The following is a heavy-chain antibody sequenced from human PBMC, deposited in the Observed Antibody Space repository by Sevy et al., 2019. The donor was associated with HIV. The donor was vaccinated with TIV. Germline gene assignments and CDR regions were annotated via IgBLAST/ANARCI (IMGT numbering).Heavy chain of an antibody. CDR1: GYTFTSYY. J-gene: IGHJ6*03. V-gene: IGHV1-46*03. Sequence: ASVKVSCKASGYTFTSYYMHWVRQAPGQGLEWMGIINPSGGSTSYAQKFQGRVTMTRDTSTSTVYMELSSLRSEDTAVYYCALTGGYCSSTSCPAAYYYYYMDVWGKGTTVTVSS. D-gene: IGHD2-2*03. CDR2: INPSGGST. CDR3: ALTGGYCSSTSCPAAYYYYYMDV.